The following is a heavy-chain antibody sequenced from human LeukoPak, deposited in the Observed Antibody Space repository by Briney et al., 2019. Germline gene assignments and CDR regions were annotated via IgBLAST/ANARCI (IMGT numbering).Heavy chain of an antibody. CDR1: GFTFSSYA. D-gene: IGHD7-27*01. J-gene: IGHJ4*02. Sequence: GGSLRLSCAASGFTFSSYAMSWVRQAPGKGLEWVSAISGSGGSTYYADSVKGRFTISRDNSKNTLYLQMNSLRVEDTAVYYCGRDPAWGAIDYWGQGTLVTVSS. CDR2: ISGSGGST. V-gene: IGHV3-23*01. CDR3: GRDPAWGAIDY.